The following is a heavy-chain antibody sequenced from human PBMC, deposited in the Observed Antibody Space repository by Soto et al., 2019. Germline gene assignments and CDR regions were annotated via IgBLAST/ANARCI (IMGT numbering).Heavy chain of an antibody. Sequence: QVQLQQWGAGLLKPSETLSLTCAVYGGSFSGYYWSWIRQPPGKGLEWIGEINHSGSTNYNPSLKRRVTISVDTSKNQFSLRLSSVTAADTAVYYCARVRGASYCSGGSCYNYYYYYGMDVWGQGTTVTVSS. V-gene: IGHV4-34*01. J-gene: IGHJ6*02. D-gene: IGHD2-15*01. CDR3: ARVRGASYCSGGSCYNYYYYYGMDV. CDR1: GGSFSGYY. CDR2: INHSGST.